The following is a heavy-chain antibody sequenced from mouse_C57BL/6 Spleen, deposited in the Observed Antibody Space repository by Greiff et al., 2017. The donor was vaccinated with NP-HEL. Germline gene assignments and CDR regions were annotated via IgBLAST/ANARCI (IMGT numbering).Heavy chain of an antibody. D-gene: IGHD1-1*01. V-gene: IGHV5-9-1*02. CDR2: ISSGGDYI. CDR3: TRDYYGSSYLYAMDY. J-gene: IGHJ4*01. CDR1: GFTFSSYA. Sequence: EVMLVESGEGLVKPGGSLKLSCAASGFTFSSYAMSWVRQTPEKRLEWVAYISSGGDYIYYADTVKGRFTISRDNARNTLYLQMSSLKSEDTAMYYCTRDYYGSSYLYAMDYWGQGTSVTVSS.